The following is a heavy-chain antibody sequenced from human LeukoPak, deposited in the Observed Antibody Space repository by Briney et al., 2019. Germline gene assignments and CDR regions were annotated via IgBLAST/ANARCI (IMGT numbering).Heavy chain of an antibody. CDR2: INHSGST. J-gene: IGHJ3*02. CDR3: ARALWFGGWFDAFDI. V-gene: IGHV4-34*01. D-gene: IGHD3-10*01. CDR1: GGSFSGYY. Sequence: SETLSLTCAVNGGSFSGYYWSWIRQPPGKGLEWIGEINHSGSTNYNPSLKSRVTISVDTSKNQFSLKLSSVTAADTAVYYCARALWFGGWFDAFDIWGQGTMVTVSS.